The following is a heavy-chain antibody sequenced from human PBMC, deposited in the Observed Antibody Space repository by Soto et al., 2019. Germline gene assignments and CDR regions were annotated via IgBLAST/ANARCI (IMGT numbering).Heavy chain of an antibody. CDR2: MNPNSGNT. Sequence: ASVKVSCKASGYTFTSYDINWVRQATGQGLEWMGWMNPNSGNTGYAQKFQGRVTMTRNTSISTAYMELSSLRSEDTAVYYCASLHDILTGVYYYYMDVWGKGTTVTISS. D-gene: IGHD3-9*01. CDR3: ASLHDILTGVYYYYMDV. J-gene: IGHJ6*03. CDR1: GYTFTSYD. V-gene: IGHV1-8*01.